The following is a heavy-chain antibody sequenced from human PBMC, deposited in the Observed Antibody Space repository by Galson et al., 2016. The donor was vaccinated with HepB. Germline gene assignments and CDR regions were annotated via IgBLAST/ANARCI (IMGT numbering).Heavy chain of an antibody. V-gene: IGHV4-59*01. J-gene: IGHJ5*01. CDR2: IYYRGST. D-gene: IGHD1-26*01. Sequence: SETLSLTCTVSGGSISTYYWSWIRQPPGKGLEWIGYIYYRGSTKYSPSLESRVTISVDTPKNQFSLKLTSASAADTAVYYCARDRGGTDGKSFESWGQGTLVAVSS. CDR1: GGSISTYY. CDR3: ARDRGGTDGKSFES.